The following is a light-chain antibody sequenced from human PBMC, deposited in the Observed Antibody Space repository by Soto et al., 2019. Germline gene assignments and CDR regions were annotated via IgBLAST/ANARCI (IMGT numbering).Light chain of an antibody. CDR1: QSVGSD. Sequence: IVMTQSPATLSVSPWAIATLSFMASQSVGSDLVWYRQKPGQAPRLLIYGASNRATGVPARFSGSGSGTDFTLTISSLEPEDIATYYCQQYDNLPITFGQGTRLEI. CDR3: QQYDNLPIT. CDR2: GAS. J-gene: IGKJ5*01. V-gene: IGKV3-15*01.